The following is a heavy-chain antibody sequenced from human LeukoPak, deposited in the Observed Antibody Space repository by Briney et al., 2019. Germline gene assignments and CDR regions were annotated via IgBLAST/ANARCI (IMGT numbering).Heavy chain of an antibody. D-gene: IGHD5-18*01. CDR2: IRGDGGTT. J-gene: IGHJ4*02. CDR3: AKDIGERGYKDY. V-gene: IGHV3-43*02. Sequence: GGSLRLSCAASGFTFKDYAMHWVRQAPGKGLEWVSLIRGDGGTTFYGDSVKGRFTISRDNSKSSLYLQMSSLRVEDTAFYYCAKDIGERGYKDYWGQGTLVTVSS. CDR1: GFTFKDYA.